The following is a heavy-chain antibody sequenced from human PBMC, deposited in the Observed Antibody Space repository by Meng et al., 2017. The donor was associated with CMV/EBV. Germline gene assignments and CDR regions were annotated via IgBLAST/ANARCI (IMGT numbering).Heavy chain of an antibody. J-gene: IGHJ6*02. D-gene: IGHD1-1*01. Sequence: GSLRLSCTVSGGSISSYYWSWIRQPPGKGLEWIGYIYYSGSTNYNPSLKSRVTISVDTSKNQFSLKLRSVTAADTAVYYCARELEPSYGMDVWGQGTTVTVSS. CDR1: GGSISSYY. CDR3: ARELEPSYGMDV. V-gene: IGHV4-59*01. CDR2: IYYSGST.